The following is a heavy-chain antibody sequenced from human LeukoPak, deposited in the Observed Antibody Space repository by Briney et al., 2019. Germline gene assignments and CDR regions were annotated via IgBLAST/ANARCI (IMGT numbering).Heavy chain of an antibody. J-gene: IGHJ4*02. V-gene: IGHV3-48*01. D-gene: IGHD3-3*01. CDR2: ISSTGGTI. CDR3: ARDEARGYDFRPQDH. CDR1: GFTFSNYL. Sequence: GGSLRLSCVGSGFTFSNYLMNWVRQAPGKGLEWVSFISSTGGTIYYADAVKGRFTVSRDNAKNSLLLQMNSLRVEDTAVYYCARDEARGYDFRPQDHWGQGTLVSVSS.